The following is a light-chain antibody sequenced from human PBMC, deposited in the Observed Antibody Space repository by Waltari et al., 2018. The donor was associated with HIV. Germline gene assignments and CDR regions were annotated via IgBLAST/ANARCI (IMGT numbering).Light chain of an antibody. V-gene: IGKV3-15*01. Sequence: EIVMTQSPATLSVSPGDRATLSCRASQNIDSKLAWYQQKPGEPPRLLIYDASTRASGIPDRFSGTGSGTEFTLTISSLQSEDFALYYCQHYNIWPPWTFGQGTRVEIK. J-gene: IGKJ1*01. CDR3: QHYNIWPPWT. CDR2: DAS. CDR1: QNIDSK.